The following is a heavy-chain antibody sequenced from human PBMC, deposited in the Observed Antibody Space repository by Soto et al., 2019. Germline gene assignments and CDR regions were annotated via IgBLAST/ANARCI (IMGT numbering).Heavy chain of an antibody. CDR2: IFHSGNT. CDR3: ARVGNYDILTGYKYFDY. CDR1: GGSMSRTNW. D-gene: IGHD3-9*01. V-gene: IGHV4-4*02. Sequence: PSETLSLTCAVSGGSMSRTNWWSWVRQSPGKGLECIGEIFHSGNTNYNPSLKSRVAMSVDKSQNRFSLKLSSVTAADTAVYYCARVGNYDILTGYKYFDYWGQGTLVTVSS. J-gene: IGHJ4*02.